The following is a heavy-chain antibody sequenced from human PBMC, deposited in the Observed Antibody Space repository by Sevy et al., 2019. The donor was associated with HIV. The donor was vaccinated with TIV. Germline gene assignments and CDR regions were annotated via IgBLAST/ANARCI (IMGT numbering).Heavy chain of an antibody. J-gene: IGHJ4*02. CDR3: VRAIAADGSF. CDR1: GFSLNSYW. V-gene: IGHV3-7*01. D-gene: IGHD6-13*01. CDR2: IKQDGSVK. Sequence: GGSLRLSCAASGFSLNSYWMSCVRQAPGKGLEWVANIKQDGSVKYYVDSVKGRFTISRDNARNLLYLQMNSLRAEDTALYYFVRAIAADGSFWGQGTLVTVSS.